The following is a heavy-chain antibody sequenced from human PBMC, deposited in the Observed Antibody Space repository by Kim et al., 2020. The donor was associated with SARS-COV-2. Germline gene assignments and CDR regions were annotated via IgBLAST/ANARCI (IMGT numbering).Heavy chain of an antibody. D-gene: IGHD3-22*01. V-gene: IGHV4-31*03. CDR2: IYYSGST. Sequence: SETLSLTCTVSGGSISSGGYYWSWIRQHPGKGLEWIGYIYYSGSTYYNPSLKSRVTISVDTSKNQFSLKLSSVTAADTAVYYCARAPVQYYYDTSDAFDIWGQGTMVTVSS. CDR3: ARAPVQYYYDTSDAFDI. CDR1: GGSISSGGYY. J-gene: IGHJ3*02.